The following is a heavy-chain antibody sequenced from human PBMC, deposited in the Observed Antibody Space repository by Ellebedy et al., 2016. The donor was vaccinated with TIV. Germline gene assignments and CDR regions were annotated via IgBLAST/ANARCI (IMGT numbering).Heavy chain of an antibody. CDR3: TRAGAGGAAGLFGS. CDR1: GDSVSSKSAI. J-gene: IGHJ4*02. CDR2: TYYRSKWYD. D-gene: IGHD6-13*01. V-gene: IGHV6-1*01. Sequence: QTLSLTCAISGDSVSSKSAIWHWIRQSPSRGLEWLGRTYYRSKWYDDYAVSVRSRTTVKADTSKNQFSRRLNSVTPEDTAVYYCTRAGAGGAAGLFGSWGQGTLVTVSS.